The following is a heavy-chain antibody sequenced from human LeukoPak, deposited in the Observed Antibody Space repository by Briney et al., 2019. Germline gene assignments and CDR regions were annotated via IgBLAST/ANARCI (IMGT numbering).Heavy chain of an antibody. D-gene: IGHD4-17*01. J-gene: IGHJ4*02. CDR2: ISGSTDKT. CDR3: ATAAVTSYYFDY. CDR1: GFTFSSYS. V-gene: IGHV3-23*01. Sequence: GGSLRLSCAASGFTFSSYSMNWVRQAPGKGLEWVSVISGSTDKTYYADSVKGRFTISRDNSKNTLYLQMNSLRAGDTAIYYCATAAVTSYYFDYWGQGTLVTVSS.